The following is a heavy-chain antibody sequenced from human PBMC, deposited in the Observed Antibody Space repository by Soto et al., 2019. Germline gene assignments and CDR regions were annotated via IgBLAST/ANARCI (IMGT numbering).Heavy chain of an antibody. J-gene: IGHJ4*02. CDR2: IYYSGST. CDR1: GGSISSGDYY. V-gene: IGHV4-30-4*01. D-gene: IGHD4-17*01. Sequence: NPSETLSLTCTVSGGSISSGDYYWSWIRQPPGKGLEWIGYIYYSGSTYYNPSLKSRVTISVDTSKNQFSLKLSSVTAADTAVYYCARDGPGDYALDYWGQGTLVTVSS. CDR3: ARDGPGDYALDY.